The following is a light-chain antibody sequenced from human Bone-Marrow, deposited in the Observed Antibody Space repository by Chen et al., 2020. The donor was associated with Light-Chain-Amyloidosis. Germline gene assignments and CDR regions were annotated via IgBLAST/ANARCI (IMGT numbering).Light chain of an antibody. CDR2: RRT. Sequence: SYELTQPPSVSVSPGQTARITCSGDDLPTKYAYWYQQKPGQAPVLVIHRRTEGPSGISGRFSGSSSGTTATLTISGVQAEDEAYYHCQSADSSGTYEVIFGGGTKLTVL. CDR1: DLPTKY. CDR3: QSADSSGTYEVI. V-gene: IGLV3-25*03. J-gene: IGLJ2*01.